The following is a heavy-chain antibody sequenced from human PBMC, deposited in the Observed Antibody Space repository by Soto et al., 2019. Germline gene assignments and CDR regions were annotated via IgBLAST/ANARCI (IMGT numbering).Heavy chain of an antibody. D-gene: IGHD6-6*01. CDR2: IYDSESA. Sequence: QVQLQESGPGLVKPSQTLSLTCSVSGESISSGGYYWSWIRHHPRKGLEGIGNIYDSESAYYNPSLQSRVTISMDTAKKHFAMRLSSVTAADTAVFYCARASSISSAADYWGQGTLATVSS. V-gene: IGHV4-31*03. CDR1: GESISSGGYY. J-gene: IGHJ4*02. CDR3: ARASSISSAADY.